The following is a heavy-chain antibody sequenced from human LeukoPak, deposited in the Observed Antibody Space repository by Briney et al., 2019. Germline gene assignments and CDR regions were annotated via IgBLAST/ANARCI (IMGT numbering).Heavy chain of an antibody. CDR2: MNPNSGNT. D-gene: IGHD6-6*01. J-gene: IGHJ4*02. CDR3: ARGAGFIAARRAVYY. V-gene: IGHV1-8*01. Sequence: ASVKVSCKASGYTFTSYDIHWVRQATGQGLEWMEWMNPNSGNTGYAQKFQGRVTMTRNTSISTAYMELSSLRSEDPAVYYCARGAGFIAARRAVYYWGQGTLVTVSS. CDR1: GYTFTSYD.